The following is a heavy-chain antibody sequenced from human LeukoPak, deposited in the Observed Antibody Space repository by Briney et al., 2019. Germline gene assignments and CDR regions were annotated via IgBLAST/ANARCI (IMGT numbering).Heavy chain of an antibody. CDR1: GYTFTSYG. CDR3: ARISMVRGVILGPDY. J-gene: IGHJ4*02. D-gene: IGHD3-10*01. V-gene: IGHV1-18*01. CDR2: ISAYNGNT. Sequence: VASVKVSCKASGYTFTSYGISWVRQAPGQGLEWMGWISAYNGNTNYAQKLQGRVTMTTDTSTSTAYMELRSLRSDDTAVNYCARISMVRGVILGPDYWGQGTLVTVSS.